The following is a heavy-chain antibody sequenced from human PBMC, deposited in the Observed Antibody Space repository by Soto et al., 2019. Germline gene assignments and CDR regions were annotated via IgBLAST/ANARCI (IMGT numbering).Heavy chain of an antibody. CDR3: ARAATHYDSDPFDY. J-gene: IGHJ4*02. CDR1: GGSISSGGYY. CDR2: IYYSGST. Sequence: SETLSLTCTVSGGSISSGGYYWSWIRQHPGKGLEWIGYIYYSGSTYYNPSLKSRVTISVDTSKNEFSMKMSSVTAADTAVNNCARAATHYDSDPFDYWGQGTLVTVSS. V-gene: IGHV4-31*02. D-gene: IGHD3-22*01.